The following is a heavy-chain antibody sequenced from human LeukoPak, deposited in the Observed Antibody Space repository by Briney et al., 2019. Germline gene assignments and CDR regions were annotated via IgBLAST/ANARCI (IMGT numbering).Heavy chain of an antibody. D-gene: IGHD5-18*01. V-gene: IGHV3-30*04. CDR3: ARARSSYGYGGAFDI. J-gene: IGHJ3*02. Sequence: GGSLRLSCAASGFSFSSYAMSWVRQAPGKGLEWVAVISYDGSSKYYADSVKGRFTISRDNSKNTLYLQMNSLRAEDTAVYYCARARSSYGYGGAFDIWGQGTMVTVSS. CDR1: GFSFSSYA. CDR2: ISYDGSSK.